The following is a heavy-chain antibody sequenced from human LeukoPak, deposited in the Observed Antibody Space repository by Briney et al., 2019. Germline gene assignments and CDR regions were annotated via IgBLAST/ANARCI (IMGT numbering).Heavy chain of an antibody. CDR3: AREGTGSGSYNWFDP. CDR1: GGTFSSYA. CDR2: IIPIFGTA. J-gene: IGHJ5*02. D-gene: IGHD3-3*01. V-gene: IGHV1-69*13. Sequence: SVKVSCKASGGTFSSYAISWVRQAPGQGLEWMGGIIPIFGTANYAQKFQGRVTITADESTSTAYMELSSLRSEDTAVYYRAREGTGSGSYNWFDPWGQGTLVTVSS.